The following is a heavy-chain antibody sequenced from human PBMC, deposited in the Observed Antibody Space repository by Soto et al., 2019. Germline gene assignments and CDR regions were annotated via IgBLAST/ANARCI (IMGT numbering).Heavy chain of an antibody. CDR1: GYSFTSLD. CDR2: MQPSTGRT. V-gene: IGHV1-8*01. J-gene: IGHJ4*02. CDR3: ARCVSAGVDY. D-gene: IGHD1-26*01. Sequence: ASVKVSCKASGYSFTSLDMNWVRPTAGQGLEWMGWMQPSTGRTGYAQKFQGRVTMTRDTSINTAYMELTTLTSDDTAFYYCARCVSAGVDYCGQGTLVTVSS.